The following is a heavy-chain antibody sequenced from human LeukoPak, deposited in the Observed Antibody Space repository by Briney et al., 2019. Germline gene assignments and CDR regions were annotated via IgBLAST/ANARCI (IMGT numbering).Heavy chain of an antibody. Sequence: GASVKVSCKASGGTFSSYAISWVRQAPGQGLEWMGRIIPILGIANYAQKFQGRVTITADKSTSTAYMELSSLRSEDTAVYYCAKGMVRGVIITVGMDVWGQGTTVTVSS. V-gene: IGHV1-69*04. D-gene: IGHD3-10*01. J-gene: IGHJ6*02. CDR3: AKGMVRGVIITVGMDV. CDR1: GGTFSSYA. CDR2: IIPILGIA.